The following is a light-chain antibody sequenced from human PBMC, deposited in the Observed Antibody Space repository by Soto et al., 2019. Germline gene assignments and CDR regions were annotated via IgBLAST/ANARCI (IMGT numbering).Light chain of an antibody. CDR2: DAS. CDR3: QQRNNWPRLT. CDR1: QSVSSS. Sequence: EIVLTQSPATLSLSPGERASLSCRASQSVSSSFAWYHQKPGQAPRLLIYDASNRATGIPARFSGSGSGTDFTLTISSLEPEEFAVYYCQQRNNWPRLTFGGGTKVEFK. J-gene: IGKJ4*01. V-gene: IGKV3-11*01.